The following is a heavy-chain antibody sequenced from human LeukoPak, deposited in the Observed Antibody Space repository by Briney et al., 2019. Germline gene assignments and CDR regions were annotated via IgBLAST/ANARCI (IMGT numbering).Heavy chain of an antibody. D-gene: IGHD3-9*01. Sequence: SETLSLTCAVYGGSFSGYYWSWIRQPPGKGLEWIGEINHSGSTNYNPSLKRRVTISVDTSKNQFSLKLSSVTAADTAVYYCARPRYFDWLGSFDPWGQGTLVTVSS. V-gene: IGHV4-34*01. CDR2: INHSGST. CDR3: ARPRYFDWLGSFDP. CDR1: GGSFSGYY. J-gene: IGHJ5*02.